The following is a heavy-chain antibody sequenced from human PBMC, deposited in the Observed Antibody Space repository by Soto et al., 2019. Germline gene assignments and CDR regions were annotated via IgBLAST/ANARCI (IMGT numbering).Heavy chain of an antibody. CDR3: AREGVITMIVVVIDGLDY. D-gene: IGHD3-22*01. CDR2: ISAYNGNT. CDR1: GYTFTSYG. J-gene: IGHJ4*02. Sequence: QVQLVQSGAEVKKPGASVKVSCKASGYTFTSYGISWVRQAPGQGLEWMGWISAYNGNTNYAQKLQGRVTMTTDTATSTAHMELRSLRSDDTAVYYCAREGVITMIVVVIDGLDYWGQGTLVTVSS. V-gene: IGHV1-18*01.